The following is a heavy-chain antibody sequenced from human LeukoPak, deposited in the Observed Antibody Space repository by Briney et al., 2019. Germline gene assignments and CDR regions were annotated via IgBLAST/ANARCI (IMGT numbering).Heavy chain of an antibody. D-gene: IGHD3-22*01. CDR2: IYYSGST. CDR3: ARHRGYDSSGYYASFDY. CDR1: GGSISGYY. V-gene: IGHV4-59*08. J-gene: IGHJ4*02. Sequence: SETLSLTCTVSGGSISGYYWSWIRQPPGKGLEWIGYIYYSGSTNYNPSLKSRVTISVDTSKNQFSLKLSSVTAADMAVYYCARHRGYDSSGYYASFDYWGQGTLVTVSS.